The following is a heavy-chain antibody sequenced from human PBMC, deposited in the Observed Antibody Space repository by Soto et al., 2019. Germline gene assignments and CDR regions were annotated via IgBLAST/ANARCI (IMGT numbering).Heavy chain of an antibody. CDR3: ARYKSYAIDY. J-gene: IGHJ4*02. D-gene: IGHD2-8*01. CDR2: IHYSGTT. Sequence: SETLSLTCTVSGTSISSYYWSWIRQPPGKGLEWIANIHYSGTTNYNPSLASRVTLSVDTSKNQFSLKMPSVTAADRAMYFCARYKSYAIDYWGRGTLVTVSS. V-gene: IGHV4-59*01. CDR1: GTSISSYY.